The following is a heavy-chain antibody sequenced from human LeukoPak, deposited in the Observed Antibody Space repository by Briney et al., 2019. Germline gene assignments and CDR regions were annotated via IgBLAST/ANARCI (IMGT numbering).Heavy chain of an antibody. CDR3: AIPGRYSSSSFFDY. V-gene: IGHV3-30*04. Sequence: HPGRSLRLSCAASGFTFSSYAMHWVRQAPGKGLEWVAVISYDGSNKYYADSVKGRFTISRDNSKNTLYLQMNSLRAEDTAVYYCAIPGRYSSSSFFDYWGQGTLVTVSS. CDR2: ISYDGSNK. CDR1: GFTFSSYA. J-gene: IGHJ4*02. D-gene: IGHD6-13*01.